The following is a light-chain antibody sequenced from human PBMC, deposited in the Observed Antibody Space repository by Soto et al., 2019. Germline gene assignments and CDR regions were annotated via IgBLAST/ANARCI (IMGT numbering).Light chain of an antibody. Sequence: DIQMTQSPSTLSASVGDRVTITCRASQSIGTWLAWYQHRPGKAPSLLIYDASTLRSGVPSRFSGSGSGTEFTLTISSLQADDFATYYCQQSDTYPLTFGQGTLLE. CDR3: QQSDTYPLT. J-gene: IGKJ5*01. CDR2: DAS. V-gene: IGKV1-5*01. CDR1: QSIGTW.